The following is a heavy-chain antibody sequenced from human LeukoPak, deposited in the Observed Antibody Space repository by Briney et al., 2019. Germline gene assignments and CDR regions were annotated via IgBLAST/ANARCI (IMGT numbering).Heavy chain of an antibody. CDR1: DGSITSYY. Sequence: SETLSLTCTVSDGSITSYYWNWIQQPPGKGLEWVGNIYNSGSTDYNPSLESRVTISVNLSKNQISLKLTSVTAADTAVYYCARDKGPYWYFDLWGRGTLVTVSS. J-gene: IGHJ2*01. CDR3: ARDKGPYWYFDL. V-gene: IGHV4-59*01. CDR2: IYNSGST.